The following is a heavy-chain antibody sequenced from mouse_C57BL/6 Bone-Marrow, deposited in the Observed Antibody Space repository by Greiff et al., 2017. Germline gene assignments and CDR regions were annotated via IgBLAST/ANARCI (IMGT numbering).Heavy chain of an antibody. Sequence: EVHLVESGGGLVKPGGSLKLSCAASGFTFSSYAMSWVRQTPEKRLEWVATISDGGSYTYYQDNVKGRFTISRDNAKNNLYLQMSHLKSEDTARYYCARGLTGYFDYWGQGTTLTVSS. D-gene: IGHD3-2*01. J-gene: IGHJ2*01. V-gene: IGHV5-4*01. CDR3: ARGLTGYFDY. CDR1: GFTFSSYA. CDR2: ISDGGSYT.